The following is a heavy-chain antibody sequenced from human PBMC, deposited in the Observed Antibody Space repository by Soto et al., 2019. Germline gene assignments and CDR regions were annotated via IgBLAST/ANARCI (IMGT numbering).Heavy chain of an antibody. Sequence: LRLSCLASGFTFSDFAMTWVRHVPGRGLEWVASLGGAGGSTYYAESVRGRFSISRDNSQNTLFLQMKRLTVDDTAIYYCAAPRDEYGSGVSWFTYGMDIWGQGTTVTVSS. V-gene: IGHV3-23*01. CDR3: AAPRDEYGSGVSWFTYGMDI. J-gene: IGHJ6*02. CDR1: GFTFSDFA. D-gene: IGHD3-10*01. CDR2: LGGAGGST.